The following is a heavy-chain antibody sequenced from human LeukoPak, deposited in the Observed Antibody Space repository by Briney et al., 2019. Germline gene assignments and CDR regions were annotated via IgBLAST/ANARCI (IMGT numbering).Heavy chain of an antibody. CDR2: IYTSGST. V-gene: IGHV4-61*02. CDR3: ARETGSSRWFDP. J-gene: IGHJ5*02. Sequence: SQTLSLTCTVSGGSISSGSYYWSWIWQPAGKGLEWIWCIYTSGSTNYNPSLKSRVTISVDTSKNKFSLKLSSVTAADTAVYYCARETGSSRWFDPWGQGTLVTVHS. D-gene: IGHD1-26*01. CDR1: GGSISSGSYY.